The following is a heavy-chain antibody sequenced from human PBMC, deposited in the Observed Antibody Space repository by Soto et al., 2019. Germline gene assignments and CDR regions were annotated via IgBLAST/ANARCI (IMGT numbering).Heavy chain of an antibody. CDR2: INHSGST. CDR1: GGSFSGYY. CDR3: ARESFGESNWLDP. V-gene: IGHV4-34*01. J-gene: IGHJ5*02. Sequence: SETLSLTCAVYGGSFSGYYWSWIRQPPGKGLEWIGEINHSGSTNYNPSLKSRVTISVDTSKNQFSLKLSSVTAADTAVYYCARESFGESNWLDPWGQGTLVTVSS. D-gene: IGHD3-10*01.